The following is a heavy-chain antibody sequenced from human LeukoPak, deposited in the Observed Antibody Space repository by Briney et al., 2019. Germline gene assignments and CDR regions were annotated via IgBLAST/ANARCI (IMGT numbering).Heavy chain of an antibody. V-gene: IGHV4-59*11. D-gene: IGHD3-22*01. CDR3: ARSYDTSGYYYYFDY. J-gene: IGHJ4*02. CDR1: GGSISGRY. Sequence: PSETLSLTCTVSGGSISGRYWSWIRQSPGKGLEWIWYIYYRGNTNYNPSLKSRVTISVDTSKNQFSLRLTSVTAADTAVYYCARSYDTSGYYYYFDYWGQGTLVTVSS. CDR2: IYYRGNT.